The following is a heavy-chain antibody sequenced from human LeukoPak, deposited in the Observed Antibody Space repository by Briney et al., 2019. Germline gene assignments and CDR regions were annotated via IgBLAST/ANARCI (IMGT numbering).Heavy chain of an antibody. CDR3: ARDLYSSGWFDY. CDR2: ISYDGNNK. Sequence: GRSLRLSCAASGFTFSSYAMHWVRQAPGKGLEWVAVISYDGNNKYYADSVKGRFTISRDNSKNTLYLQMNSLRAEDTAVYYCARDLYSSGWFDYWGQGTLVTVSS. D-gene: IGHD6-19*01. V-gene: IGHV3-30-3*01. CDR1: GFTFSSYA. J-gene: IGHJ4*02.